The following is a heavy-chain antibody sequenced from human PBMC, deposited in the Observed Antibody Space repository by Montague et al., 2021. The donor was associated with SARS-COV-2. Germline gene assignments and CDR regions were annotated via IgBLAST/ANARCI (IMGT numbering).Heavy chain of an antibody. Sequence: SETLSLTCAVSGGSFSSYYWSWIRQPPGKGLEWIAEINHSGSPNYNPSLKGRVTMSVDTSKNQFSLKLNSVTVADTAVYYCARLAYCGADCFSGWEIFFDSWGQGTLVTVSS. V-gene: IGHV4-34*01. CDR3: ARLAYCGADCFSGWEIFFDS. CDR1: GGSFSSYY. CDR2: INHSGSP. D-gene: IGHD2-21*02. J-gene: IGHJ4*02.